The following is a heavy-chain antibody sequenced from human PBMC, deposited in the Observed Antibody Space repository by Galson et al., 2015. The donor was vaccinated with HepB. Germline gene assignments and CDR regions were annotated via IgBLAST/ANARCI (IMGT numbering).Heavy chain of an antibody. Sequence: SVKVSCKASGGTFSSYATSWVRQAPGQGLEWMGGIIPIFGTANYAQKFQGRVTITADKSTSTAYMELSSLRSEDTAVYYCARSPPGRSGRNYFDYWGQGTLVTVSS. CDR1: GGTFSSYA. J-gene: IGHJ4*02. V-gene: IGHV1-69*06. CDR3: ARSPPGRSGRNYFDY. CDR2: IIPIFGTA. D-gene: IGHD6-19*01.